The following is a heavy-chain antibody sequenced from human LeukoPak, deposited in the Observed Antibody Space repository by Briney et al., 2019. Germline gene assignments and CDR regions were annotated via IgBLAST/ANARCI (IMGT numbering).Heavy chain of an antibody. Sequence: QPGGSLRLSCAAPGLTFSSFWMSWVRQAPGKGLEWVANIKQDGSEKYYVESVKGRFTISRDNAKNSLYLEMNSLRAEDTAVYYCTRKLPQGTWFDPWGQGTLVTVSS. CDR3: TRKLPQGTWFDP. CDR1: GLTFSSFW. J-gene: IGHJ5*02. V-gene: IGHV3-7*01. CDR2: IKQDGSEK. D-gene: IGHD1-7*01.